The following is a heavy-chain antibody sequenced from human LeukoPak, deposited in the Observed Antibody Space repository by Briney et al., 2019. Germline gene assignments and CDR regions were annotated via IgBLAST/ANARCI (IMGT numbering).Heavy chain of an antibody. CDR3: VRESFSRGDFN. V-gene: IGHV3-7*01. Sequence: GGSLRLSCAASGFIFSTYWMTWVRQAPGKGLEWVATIKYDGDEKFYVDSVTGRFTISRDNAKNSLYLQMNSLTAEDAAVYYCVRESFSRGDFNWGQGTLVSVSS. CDR2: IKYDGDEK. D-gene: IGHD7-27*01. CDR1: GFIFSTYW. J-gene: IGHJ4*02.